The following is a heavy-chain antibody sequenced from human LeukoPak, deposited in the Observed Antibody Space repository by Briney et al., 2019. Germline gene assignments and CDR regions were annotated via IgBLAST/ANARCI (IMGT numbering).Heavy chain of an antibody. CDR3: ARGFDCSSTSCSCMDV. J-gene: IGHJ6*02. D-gene: IGHD2-2*01. Sequence: GGSLRLSCAASGFTFSDYYMSWIRQAPGKGLDWVSYISSSGSNIYYADSVKGRFTISRDNAKNSLYLQMNSLRAEDTAVYYCARGFDCSSTSCSCMDVWGQGTTVTVSS. V-gene: IGHV3-11*01. CDR2: ISSSGSNI. CDR1: GFTFSDYY.